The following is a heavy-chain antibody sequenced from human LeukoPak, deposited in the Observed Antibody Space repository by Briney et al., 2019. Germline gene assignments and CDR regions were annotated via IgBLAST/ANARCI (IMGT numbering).Heavy chain of an antibody. D-gene: IGHD2-2*01. CDR3: ARGRYCSSTSCYGINWFDP. V-gene: IGHV1-2*02. Sequence: GASVKVSCKASGYIFTDYYMHWVRQAPGQGLEWMGWINPNSGGTNYAQKFQGRVTMTRDTSISTAYMELSRLRSDDTAVYYCARGRYCSSTSCYGINWFDPWGQGTLVTVSS. CDR2: INPNSGGT. J-gene: IGHJ5*02. CDR1: GYIFTDYY.